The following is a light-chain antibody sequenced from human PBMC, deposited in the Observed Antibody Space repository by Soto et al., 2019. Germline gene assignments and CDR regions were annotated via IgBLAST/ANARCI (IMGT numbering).Light chain of an antibody. CDR2: GVS. CDR3: QHSTDLLFT. V-gene: IGKV3-15*01. J-gene: IGKJ3*01. CDR1: QSVSVK. Sequence: DIVWTQCTGTLSVSPAERATLSCWASQSVSVKLAWYQQKPGQAPRLLIYGVSTRATGIPARFSGSESGTEFTLTISSLQSEDFAVYYSQHSTDLLFTFGHGTKLDI.